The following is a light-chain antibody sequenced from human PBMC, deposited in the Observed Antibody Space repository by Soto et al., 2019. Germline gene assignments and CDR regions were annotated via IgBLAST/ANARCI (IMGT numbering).Light chain of an antibody. Sequence: DIQMTQSPSSLSASVGDRVTITCQASQSISSYLNWYQQKPGKAPKLLIYAASSLQSGVPSRFSGSGSGTDFTLTISRLESDDFALYYCQQYAEGTPITFGQGTRLEIK. CDR2: AAS. CDR1: QSISSY. CDR3: QQYAEGTPIT. J-gene: IGKJ5*01. V-gene: IGKV1-39*01.